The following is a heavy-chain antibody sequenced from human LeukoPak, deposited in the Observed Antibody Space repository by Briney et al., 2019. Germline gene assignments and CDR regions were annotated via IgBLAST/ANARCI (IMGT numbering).Heavy chain of an antibody. CDR3: ARSSSVTIPGYYFDY. V-gene: IGHV1-18*01. J-gene: IGHJ4*02. Sequence: RASVKVSCKASGYTFTSSAMNWVRQAPGQGLEWMGWISAYNGNTNYAQKLQGRVTMTTDTSTSTAYMELRSLRSDDTAVYYCARSSSVTIPGYYFDYWGQGTLVTVSS. CDR1: GYTFTSSA. CDR2: ISAYNGNT. D-gene: IGHD2-21*01.